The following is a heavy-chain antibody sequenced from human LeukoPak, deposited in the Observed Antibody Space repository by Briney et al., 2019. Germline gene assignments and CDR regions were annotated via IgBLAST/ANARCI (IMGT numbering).Heavy chain of an antibody. CDR2: INAGNGNT. V-gene: IGHV1-3*01. CDR3: ARDLYSSSRNFDY. CDR1: GYTFTSYA. J-gene: IGHJ4*02. D-gene: IGHD6-13*01. Sequence: ASVKVSCKPSGYTFTSYAVHWVRQAPGQRLEWMGWINAGNGNTKYSQRFQGRVTITRDTSANTAYMELSSLGSEDTAVYYCARDLYSSSRNFDYWGQGTLVTVSS.